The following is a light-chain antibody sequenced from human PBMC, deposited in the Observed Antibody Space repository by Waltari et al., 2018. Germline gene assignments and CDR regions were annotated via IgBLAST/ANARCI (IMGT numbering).Light chain of an antibody. Sequence: DTVLTQSPVTLPVSPGERVAPSCRASQGVRGFLAWYQQKPGQAPRLLVYDISTRATGIPARFSGSGSETEFTLTISGLQSEDFAVYYCQQYGSWPLTFGGGTKVDLK. CDR2: DIS. CDR3: QQYGSWPLT. J-gene: IGKJ4*01. V-gene: IGKV3-15*01. CDR1: QGVRGF.